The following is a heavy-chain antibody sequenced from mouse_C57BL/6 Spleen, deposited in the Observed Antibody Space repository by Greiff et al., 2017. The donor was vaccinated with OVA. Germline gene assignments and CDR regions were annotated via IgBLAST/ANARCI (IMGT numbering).Heavy chain of an antibody. Sequence: EVQLVESGPGLVKPSQSLSLPCSVTGYSITSGYYWNWIRQFPGNKLEWMGYISYDGSNNYNPSLKNRISITRDTSKNQFFLKLNSVTTEDTATYYCASFYYYGSSYDWYFDVWGTGTTVTVSS. V-gene: IGHV3-6*01. CDR1: GYSITSGYY. J-gene: IGHJ1*03. CDR3: ASFYYYGSSYDWYFDV. D-gene: IGHD1-1*01. CDR2: ISYDGSN.